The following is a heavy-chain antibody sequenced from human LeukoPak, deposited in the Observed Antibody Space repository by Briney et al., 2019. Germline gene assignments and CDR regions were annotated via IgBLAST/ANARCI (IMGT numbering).Heavy chain of an antibody. J-gene: IGHJ4*02. Sequence: SETLSLTCAVYGGSFSGYYWSWIRQPPGKGLEWIGYIYYSGSTNYNPSLKSRVTISVDTSKNQFSLKLSSVTAADTAVYYCAKEVGGNSRYYFDYWGQGTLVTVSS. CDR1: GGSFSGYY. V-gene: IGHV4-59*01. D-gene: IGHD4-23*01. CDR2: IYYSGST. CDR3: AKEVGGNSRYYFDY.